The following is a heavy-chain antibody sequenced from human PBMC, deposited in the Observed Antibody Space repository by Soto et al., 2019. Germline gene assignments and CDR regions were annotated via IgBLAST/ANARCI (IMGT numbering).Heavy chain of an antibody. J-gene: IGHJ5*02. D-gene: IGHD3-3*01. V-gene: IGHV1-3*01. CDR3: ARDPYYDFWSGSNWFDP. CDR2: INAGNGDT. Sequence: ASVKVSCKASGYTFTNYAMYWVRQAPGQRLEWMGWINAGNGDTKYSQNFQGRVTITRDTSASTAYMELSSLRSEDTAVYYCARDPYYDFWSGSNWFDPWGQGTLVTVSS. CDR1: GYTFTNYA.